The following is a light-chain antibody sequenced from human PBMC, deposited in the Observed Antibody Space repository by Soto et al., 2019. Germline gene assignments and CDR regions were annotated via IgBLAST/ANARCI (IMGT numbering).Light chain of an antibody. CDR3: CSSGGSPTYV. J-gene: IGLJ1*01. Sequence: ALTQPASVSGSPGQSITISCTGTSSNVGSYKLVSWYQQHPGKAPKLMILEVNKRPSGVSNRFSGSKSGNTASLTISGLKVEDEADYYCCSSGGSPTYVFGTGTKVTVL. V-gene: IGLV2-23*02. CDR1: SSNVGSYKL. CDR2: EVN.